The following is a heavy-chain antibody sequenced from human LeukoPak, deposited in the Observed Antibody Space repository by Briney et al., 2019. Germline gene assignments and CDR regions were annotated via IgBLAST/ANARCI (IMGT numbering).Heavy chain of an antibody. V-gene: IGHV3-30*03. Sequence: GGSLRLSCAASGFTFSSYGMHWVRQAPGKGLEWVAVISYDGSNKYYADSVKGRFTISRDSSKNTLYLQMGSLRAEDMAVYYCARVAIQLWTRYYYYYMDVWGKGTTVTVSS. J-gene: IGHJ6*03. CDR2: ISYDGSNK. CDR3: ARVAIQLWTRYYYYYMDV. CDR1: GFTFSSYG. D-gene: IGHD5-18*01.